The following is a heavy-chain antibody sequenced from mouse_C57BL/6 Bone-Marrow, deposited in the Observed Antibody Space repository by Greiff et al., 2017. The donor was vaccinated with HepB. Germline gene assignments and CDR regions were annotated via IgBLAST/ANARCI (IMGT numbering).Heavy chain of an antibody. CDR2: IDPSDSYT. Sequence: QVQLQQPGAELVRPGTSVKLSCKASGYTFTSYWMHWVKQRPGQGLEWIGVIDPSDSYTNYNQKFKGKATLTVDTSSSTAYMQLSSLTSEDSAVYYCARRLTPVVATEYFDVWGTGTTVTVSS. V-gene: IGHV1-59*01. CDR1: GYTFTSYW. J-gene: IGHJ1*03. CDR3: ARRLTPVVATEYFDV. D-gene: IGHD1-1*01.